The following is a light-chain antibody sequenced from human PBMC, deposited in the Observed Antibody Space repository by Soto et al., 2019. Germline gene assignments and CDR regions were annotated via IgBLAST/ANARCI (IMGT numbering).Light chain of an antibody. CDR3: QQYNNWPGT. CDR2: RAS. J-gene: IGKJ1*01. Sequence: DILMTQSPATLSLSPGGRATLSCRASQSVSIHLAWYQQKPGQAPRLLIQRASTRATGIPARFSGSGSGTEFTLTISSLQSEDFAVYFCQQYNNWPGTFGQGTKVDI. CDR1: QSVSIH. V-gene: IGKV3-15*01.